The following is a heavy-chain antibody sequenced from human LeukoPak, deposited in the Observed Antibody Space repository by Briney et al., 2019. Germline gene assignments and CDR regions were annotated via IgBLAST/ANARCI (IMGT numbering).Heavy chain of an antibody. J-gene: IGHJ4*02. CDR2: ISYSGDT. CDR3: AKVGGSYSSPW. D-gene: IGHD1-26*01. Sequence: GGSLRLSCAVSGFTFSSYAMIWVRQAPGKGLEWVSGISYSGDTYYADSVKGRFTISRDNSKNTLFLQMNSLRVEDTAVYYCAKVGGSYSSPWWGQGTLVTVSS. CDR1: GFTFSSYA. V-gene: IGHV3-23*01.